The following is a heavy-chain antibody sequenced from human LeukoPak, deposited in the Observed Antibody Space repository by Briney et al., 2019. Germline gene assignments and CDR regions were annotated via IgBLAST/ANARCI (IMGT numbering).Heavy chain of an antibody. Sequence: PGGSLRLSCTASGFTFSSYNMNWVRQAPGEGLEWVSSISSAGSYIYYADSVKGRFTISRDNANNSLYLQMNSLRAEDTAVYYCARDRLHYDSLTGYPADWGQGTLVAVSS. V-gene: IGHV3-21*01. J-gene: IGHJ4*02. D-gene: IGHD3-9*01. CDR2: ISSAGSYI. CDR3: ARDRLHYDSLTGYPAD. CDR1: GFTFSSYN.